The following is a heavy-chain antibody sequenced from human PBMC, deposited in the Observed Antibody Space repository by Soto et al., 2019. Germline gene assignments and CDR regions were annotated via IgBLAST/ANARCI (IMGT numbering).Heavy chain of an antibody. J-gene: IGHJ2*01. CDR2: IGTAGDT. V-gene: IGHV3-13*01. CDR1: GFTFSSYD. D-gene: IGHD3-10*01. CDR3: ARAATMVRAPWYFDL. Sequence: DVKLVESGGGLVQPGGSLRLSCAASGFTFSSYDMHWVRQATGKGLEWVSAIGTAGDTYYPGSVKGRFTISRENAKNSLYLQMNSLRAGDTAVYYGARAATMVRAPWYFDLWGRGTLVTVSS.